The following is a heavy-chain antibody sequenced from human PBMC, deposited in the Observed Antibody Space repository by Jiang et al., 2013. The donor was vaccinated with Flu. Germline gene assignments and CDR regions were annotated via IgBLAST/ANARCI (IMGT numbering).Heavy chain of an antibody. CDR3: ARDVWYQPDY. J-gene: IGHJ4*02. CDR1: GYTFNTHG. CDR2: TSIYNGNT. V-gene: IGHV1-18*01. Sequence: GAEVKKPGASVKVSCTASGYTFNTHGISWVRQAPGQGLEWMAWTSIYNGNTNYTQKFQGRVTMTTDTSTNTAYMELRSLRSDDTAVYYCARDVWYQPDYWGQGTLVTVSS. D-gene: IGHD2-15*01.